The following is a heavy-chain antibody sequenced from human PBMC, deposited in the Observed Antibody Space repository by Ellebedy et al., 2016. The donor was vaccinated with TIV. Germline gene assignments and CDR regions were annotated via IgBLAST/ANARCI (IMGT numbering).Heavy chain of an antibody. CDR2: IKEDGTEK. Sequence: GESLKISCAASGFTFSGYWMSWVRQAPGKGLEWVANIKEDGTEKHYVDSVKGRFTISRDNAKNSLYLQMSSLRAEDTAVYYCARGRYTSGWYPDYFDYWGQGTLVTVSS. CDR3: ARGRYTSGWYPDYFDY. CDR1: GFTFSGYW. J-gene: IGHJ4*02. V-gene: IGHV3-7*03. D-gene: IGHD6-19*01.